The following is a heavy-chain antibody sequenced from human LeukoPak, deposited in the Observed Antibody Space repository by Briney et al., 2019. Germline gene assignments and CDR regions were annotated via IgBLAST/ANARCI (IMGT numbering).Heavy chain of an antibody. J-gene: IGHJ4*02. Sequence: GGSLRLSCAASGFTFSSYAMHWVRQAPGKGLEWVAIISYAGNNKYYADSVKGRFTISRDNSKNTLYLQMNSLRAEDTAVYYCARDIGGRYFAPYWGQGTLVTVSS. CDR1: GFTFSSYA. CDR2: ISYAGNNK. V-gene: IGHV3-30-3*01. CDR3: ARDIGGRYFAPY. D-gene: IGHD3-9*01.